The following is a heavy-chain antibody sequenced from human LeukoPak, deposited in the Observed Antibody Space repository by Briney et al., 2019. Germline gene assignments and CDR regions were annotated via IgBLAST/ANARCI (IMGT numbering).Heavy chain of an antibody. D-gene: IGHD2-15*01. CDR2: IYYSGST. CDR3: ARAHGGDLDY. V-gene: IGHV4-59*01. Sequence: SETLSLTCTVSGGSISSYYWSWIRQPPGKGLEWIGYIYYSGSTNYNPSLKSRVTISVDTSKNQFSLKLSSVTAADTAVYYCARAHGGDLDYWGQGTLVTVSS. CDR1: GGSISSYY. J-gene: IGHJ4*02.